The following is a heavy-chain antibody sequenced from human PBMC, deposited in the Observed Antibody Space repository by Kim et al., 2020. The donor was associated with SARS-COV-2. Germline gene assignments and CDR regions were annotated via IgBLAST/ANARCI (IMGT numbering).Heavy chain of an antibody. D-gene: IGHD3-22*01. Sequence: SVKVSCKASGGTFSSYAISWVRQAPGQGLEWMGGIIPIFGTANYAQKFQGRVTITADESTSTAYMELSSLRSEDTAVYYCAIVVVMRDYYYYGMDVWGQGTTVTVSS. CDR1: GGTFSSYA. J-gene: IGHJ6*02. CDR2: IIPIFGTA. CDR3: AIVVVMRDYYYYGMDV. V-gene: IGHV1-69*13.